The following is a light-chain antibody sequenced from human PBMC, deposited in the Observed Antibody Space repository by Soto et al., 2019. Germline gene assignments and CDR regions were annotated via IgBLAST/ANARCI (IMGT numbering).Light chain of an antibody. V-gene: IGLV8-61*01. CDR3: VLYVGSGIWV. CDR1: SGSVSTSYY. Sequence: QTVVTQEPSFSVSPGGTVTLTCGLSSGSVSTSYYPSWYQQTPGQAPRTLIYSTNTRSSGVPDRFSGSILGNKAALTITGAQADDESDYYCVLYVGSGIWVFGRGTKLTVL. CDR2: STN. J-gene: IGLJ3*02.